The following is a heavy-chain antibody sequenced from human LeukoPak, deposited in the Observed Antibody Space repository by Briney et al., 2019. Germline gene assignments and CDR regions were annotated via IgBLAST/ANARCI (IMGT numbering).Heavy chain of an antibody. CDR1: GFTLSSYG. CDR2: ILYDGSNK. D-gene: IGHD2-2*01. J-gene: IGHJ4*02. Sequence: PGRSLRLSCAASGFTLSSYGMHWVRQAPGKGLEWVAVILYDGSNKYYADSVKGRFTISRDNAKNSLYLQMNSLRVEDTALYYCARQHRYCSPATCSFKHFDLWGQGTLVTVSS. V-gene: IGHV3-30*03. CDR3: ARQHRYCSPATCSFKHFDL.